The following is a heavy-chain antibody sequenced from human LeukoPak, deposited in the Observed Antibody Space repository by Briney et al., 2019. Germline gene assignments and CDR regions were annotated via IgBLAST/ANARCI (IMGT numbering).Heavy chain of an antibody. CDR1: GGTFSSYA. J-gene: IGHJ4*02. D-gene: IGHD6-19*01. CDR3: ASLHSSGWSSDY. Sequence: GASVRVSCKASGGTFSSYAISWVRQAPGQGLEWMGGIIPIFGTANYAQKFQGRVTITADKSTSIAYMELSSLRSEDTAVYYCASLHSSGWSSDYWGQGTLVTVSS. V-gene: IGHV1-69*06. CDR2: IIPIFGTA.